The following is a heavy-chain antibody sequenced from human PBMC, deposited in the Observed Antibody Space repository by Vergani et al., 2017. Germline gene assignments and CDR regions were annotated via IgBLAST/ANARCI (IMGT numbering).Heavy chain of an antibody. CDR1: GYTFTSYY. D-gene: IGHD3-10*01. CDR2: IKPSGGST. J-gene: IGHJ4*02. CDR3: AREVCWVYGSGSYYSHYFDY. Sequence: QVQLVQSGAEVKKPGASVKVSCKASGYTFTSYYMHWVRQAPGQGLEWMGIIKPSGGSTSYAQKCQGRVTMTRDTSTSTVYMELSSLRSEDTAVYYCAREVCWVYGSGSYYSHYFDYWGQGTLVTVSS. V-gene: IGHV1-46*01.